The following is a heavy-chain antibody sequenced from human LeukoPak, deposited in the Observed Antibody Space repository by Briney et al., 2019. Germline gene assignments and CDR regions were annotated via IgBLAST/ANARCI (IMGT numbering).Heavy chain of an antibody. CDR2: ISGSGGTT. CDR1: RFTFSSYA. CDR3: AKDRSSAAAGAGPDF. D-gene: IGHD6-13*01. J-gene: IGHJ4*02. V-gene: IGHV3-23*01. Sequence: GGSLRLSCAASRFTFSSYAMSWVRQAPGKDLEWVSAISGSGGTTYYADSVKGRFTISRDNSKNTLYLHMNSLRAEDSAVYYCAKDRSSAAAGAGPDFWGQGTLVTVSS.